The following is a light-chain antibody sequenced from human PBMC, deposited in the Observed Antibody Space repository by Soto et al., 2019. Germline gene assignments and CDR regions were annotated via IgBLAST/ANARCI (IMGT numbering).Light chain of an antibody. V-gene: IGLV2-14*01. J-gene: IGLJ1*01. CDR1: SSDVGGYKS. Sequence: SALTRPASVSGSAGRSITSACTGTSSDVGGYKSVSWYQQHPGNAPKLLIYEDRNRPSGVSSRFSGSKSGSTASLTLSGLQSEDEAEYYCCSSAGGNPYVFGTGTKVTVL. CDR2: EDR. CDR3: CSSAGGNPYV.